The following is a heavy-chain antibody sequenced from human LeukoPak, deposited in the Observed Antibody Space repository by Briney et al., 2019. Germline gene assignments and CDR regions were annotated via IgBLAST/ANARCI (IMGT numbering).Heavy chain of an antibody. Sequence: SETLSLTCTVSGGSISRYYWSWIRQPPGKGLEWIRYIYYSGSTNYNPSLKSRVTISVDTSKNQFSLKLSSVTAADTAVYYCARVYRSRITIFGVVIIPSWFDPWGQGTLVTVSS. CDR3: ARVYRSRITIFGVVIIPSWFDP. D-gene: IGHD3-3*01. CDR2: IYYSGST. J-gene: IGHJ5*02. V-gene: IGHV4-59*01. CDR1: GGSISRYY.